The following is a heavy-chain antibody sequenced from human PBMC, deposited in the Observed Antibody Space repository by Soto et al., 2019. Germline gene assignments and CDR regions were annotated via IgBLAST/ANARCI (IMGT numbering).Heavy chain of an antibody. CDR2: INAYNVYNGNT. J-gene: IGHJ6*02. D-gene: IGHD2-15*01. CDR3: ARARIFYGLDV. Sequence: QVQLVQSGAEVKKPGASVKVSCKASGYTFTSFGISWVRQAPGQGLEWMGWINAYNVYNGNTNYAQNLQGRVTMPTDTSTSTAYVELSSLRSDDTAVYYCARARIFYGLDVWGQGTRVTVSS. V-gene: IGHV1-18*01. CDR1: GYTFTSFG.